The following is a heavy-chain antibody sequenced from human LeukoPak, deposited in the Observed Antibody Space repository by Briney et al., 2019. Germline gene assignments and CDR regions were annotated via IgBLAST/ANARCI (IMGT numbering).Heavy chain of an antibody. CDR3: VRHNYGYDY. CDR2: ILNDGGST. Sequence: GGSLRLSCAASGFTFNRYWMHWVRHAPGEGPVWVAHILNDGGSTSYADSVKGRFTISRDDAKNTLSLRMNSLRAEDTAVYHCVRHNYGYDYWGQGTPVTVSS. D-gene: IGHD5-18*01. CDR1: GFTFNRYW. J-gene: IGHJ4*02. V-gene: IGHV3-74*01.